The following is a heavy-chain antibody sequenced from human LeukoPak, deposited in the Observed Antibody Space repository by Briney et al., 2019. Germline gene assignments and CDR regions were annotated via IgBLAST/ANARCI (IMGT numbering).Heavy chain of an antibody. CDR2: IYYSGST. CDR1: GGSISSSSYY. J-gene: IGHJ5*02. Sequence: PSETLSLTCTVSGGSISSSSYYWGWIRQPPGKGLEWIGSIYYSGSTYYNPSLKSRVTISVDTSKNQFSLKLSSVTAADTAVYYCARDGRSWPTEGWFDPWGQGTLVTVSS. CDR3: ARDGRSWPTEGWFDP. D-gene: IGHD6-13*01. V-gene: IGHV4-39*07.